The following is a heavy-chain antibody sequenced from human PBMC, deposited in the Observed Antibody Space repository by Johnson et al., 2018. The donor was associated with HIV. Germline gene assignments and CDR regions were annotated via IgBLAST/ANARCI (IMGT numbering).Heavy chain of an antibody. CDR2: ISSRSGTI. D-gene: IGHD3-22*01. V-gene: IGHV3-11*01. J-gene: IGHJ3*02. CDR3: AREGITMIVVPTGAFDI. CDR1: GFSFNDYG. Sequence: QVQLVESGGGLVTPGGSLRLSCAASGFSFNDYGMNWVRQVPGKGLEWVSHISSRSGTISYSASVKGRFTISRDNAKNSLYLQMNSLRAEDTALYYCAREGITMIVVPTGAFDIWGQGTMVTVSS.